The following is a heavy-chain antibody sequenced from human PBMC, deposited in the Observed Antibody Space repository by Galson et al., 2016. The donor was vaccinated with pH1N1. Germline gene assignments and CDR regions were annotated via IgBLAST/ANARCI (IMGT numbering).Heavy chain of an antibody. J-gene: IGHJ3*02. CDR1: GFTFSDYY. CDR3: ASAPRLGELELGDVFDI. D-gene: IGHD3-10*01. Sequence: SLRLSCAASGFTFSDYYMTWIRRAPGEGLEWVSYISSSGYTIFYTDSVKGRFTISRDNAKNSLYPQMNSLRAEDTAVYYCASAPRLGELELGDVFDIWGQGTMVTVSS. CDR2: ISSSGYTI. V-gene: IGHV3-11*01.